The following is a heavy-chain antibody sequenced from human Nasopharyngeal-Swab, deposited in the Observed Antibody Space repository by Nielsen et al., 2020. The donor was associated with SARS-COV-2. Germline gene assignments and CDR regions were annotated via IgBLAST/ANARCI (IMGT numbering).Heavy chain of an antibody. CDR2: IVVGSGST. Sequence: WVRQAPGQRLEWIGWIVVGSGSTNYAQKFQERVTITRDVSTSTAYMELSSLRSEDTAVYYCATDSSGYHDAFDIWGQGTMVTVSS. D-gene: IGHD3-22*01. V-gene: IGHV1-58*01. J-gene: IGHJ3*02. CDR3: ATDSSGYHDAFDI.